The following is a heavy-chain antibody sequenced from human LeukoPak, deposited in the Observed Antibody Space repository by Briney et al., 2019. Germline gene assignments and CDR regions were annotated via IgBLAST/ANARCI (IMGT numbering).Heavy chain of an antibody. D-gene: IGHD2-15*01. J-gene: IGHJ6*02. Sequence: ASVKVSCKASGGPFNSYAINWVRQAPGQGLEWMGRIIVILGKVNYAQKFQGRLTITADKSTRTAYMDLNNLASEDTAIYFCARYIHPQGLIGYAMDVWGQGTTVIGSS. CDR2: IIVILGKV. V-gene: IGHV1-69*04. CDR1: GGPFNSYA. CDR3: ARYIHPQGLIGYAMDV.